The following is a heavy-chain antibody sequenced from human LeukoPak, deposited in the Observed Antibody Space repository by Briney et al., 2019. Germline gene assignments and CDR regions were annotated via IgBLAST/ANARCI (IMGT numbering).Heavy chain of an antibody. CDR1: GFSFSGYA. CDR3: ARDRGSPLRKPIPRDYYFDN. CDR2: ISYNGGRK. V-gene: IGHV3-30*04. J-gene: IGHJ4*02. D-gene: IGHD2-21*01. Sequence: GGPLRLSCVASGFSFSGYAIHWVRQAPGKGLAWVALISYNGGRKDYADSVKGRFTISRDNSKNTLYLQMNSLRAEDTAAYYCARDRGSPLRKPIPRDYYFDNWGQGTLVTVSS.